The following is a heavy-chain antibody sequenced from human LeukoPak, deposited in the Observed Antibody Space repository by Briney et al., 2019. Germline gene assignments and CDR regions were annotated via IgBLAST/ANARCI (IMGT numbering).Heavy chain of an antibody. CDR3: ARDSSRSRFYYDTTGYRIDAFDI. D-gene: IGHD3-22*01. Sequence: SETLSLTCAIYGGSFSAYYWSWIRQPPGKGLEWIGYIYYRGDTYYNPSLKSRVTISLDTSNNQFSLRLNSVTAADTAVYYCARDSSRSRFYYDTTGYRIDAFDIWGHGTMVTASS. J-gene: IGHJ3*02. CDR1: GGSFSAYY. CDR2: IYYRGDT. V-gene: IGHV4-34*09.